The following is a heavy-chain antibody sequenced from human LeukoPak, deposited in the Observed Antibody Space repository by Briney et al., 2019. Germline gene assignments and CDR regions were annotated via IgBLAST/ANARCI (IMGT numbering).Heavy chain of an antibody. CDR3: ARRGESTTYGDYRFDY. CDR2: LPPDELDI. CDR1: GFTFTNYW. V-gene: IGHV3-74*01. D-gene: IGHD4-17*01. Sequence: GGSLRLSCAASGFTFTNYWMHWVRQAPGMGLVWVSRLPPDELDIIYADSVKGRFTVSRDNAKNTVYLQMNNLRAEDTAVYYCARRGESTTYGDYRFDYWGQGTLVTVSS. J-gene: IGHJ4*02.